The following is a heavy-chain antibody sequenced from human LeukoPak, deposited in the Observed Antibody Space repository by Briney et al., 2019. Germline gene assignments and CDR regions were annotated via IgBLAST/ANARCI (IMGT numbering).Heavy chain of an antibody. Sequence: PGGSLRLSCAASGFTSSSYWMSWVRQAPGKGLEWVANIKKDGSEQYYVDSVKGRFTISRDNAKNSLYLQMNSLRAEETAVYYCARFWCGTSTCSFFFDYWGQGILVTVSS. CDR2: IKKDGSEQ. J-gene: IGHJ4*02. V-gene: IGHV3-7*01. CDR1: GFTSSSYW. CDR3: ARFWCGTSTCSFFFDY. D-gene: IGHD3-3*01.